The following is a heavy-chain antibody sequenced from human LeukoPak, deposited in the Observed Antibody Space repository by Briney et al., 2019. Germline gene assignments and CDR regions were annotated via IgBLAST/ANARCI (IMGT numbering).Heavy chain of an antibody. D-gene: IGHD1-14*01. CDR3: ARGSNHTANWFDP. CDR2: IYYSGNT. J-gene: IGHJ5*02. CDR1: GVSISSSNSY. Sequence: PSETLSLTSTVSGVSISSSNSYWGWIRQPPGKGLEWIGSIYYSGNTYYNASLKSQVSISIDTSKNQFPLRLTSVTAADTAVYYCARGSNHTANWFDPWGQGTLVTVSS. V-gene: IGHV4-39*01.